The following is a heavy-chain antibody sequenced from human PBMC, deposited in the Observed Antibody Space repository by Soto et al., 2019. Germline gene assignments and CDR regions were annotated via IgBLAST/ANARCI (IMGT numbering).Heavy chain of an antibody. D-gene: IGHD1-26*01. V-gene: IGHV1-18*04. J-gene: IGHJ4*02. CDR3: ARARMYSGAYHDY. Sequence: ASVKVSCKASGYTFSNFGINWVRQAPGQGLEWMGWITPYNGNANYAQKHQDRLTITTDTSTNTAYLELRSLRSDDTAVYFCARARMYSGAYHDYWGQGTLVTVSS. CDR2: ITPYNGNA. CDR1: GYTFSNFG.